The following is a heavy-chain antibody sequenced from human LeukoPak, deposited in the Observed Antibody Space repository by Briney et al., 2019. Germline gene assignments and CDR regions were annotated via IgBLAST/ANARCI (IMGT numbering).Heavy chain of an antibody. CDR1: GFTFSSSA. CDR2: ISNNGGYT. D-gene: IGHD3-22*01. V-gene: IGHV3-23*01. J-gene: IGHJ6*02. Sequence: GGSLRLSCAASGFTFSSSAMSWVRQAPGKGLEWVSAISNNGGYTYYADSVQGRFTISRDNSKSTLCLQMNSLRAEDTAVYYCARARPWDSSRSYYFGMDVWGHGTTVTVSS. CDR3: ARARPWDSSRSYYFGMDV.